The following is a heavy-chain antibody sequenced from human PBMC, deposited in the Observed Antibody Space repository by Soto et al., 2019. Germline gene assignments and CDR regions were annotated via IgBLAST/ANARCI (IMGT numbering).Heavy chain of an antibody. D-gene: IGHD1-1*01. Sequence: EVQLLESGGGLVQPGGSLRLSCAASGFTFSSYAMSWVRQAPGKGLEWVSAISGSGGSTYYADSVKGRFTISRDNSKNALYLQMNSLRAEDTAVYYCAKWNRDYYGMDVWGQGTTVTVSS. V-gene: IGHV3-23*01. CDR1: GFTFSSYA. CDR3: AKWNRDYYGMDV. CDR2: ISGSGGST. J-gene: IGHJ6*02.